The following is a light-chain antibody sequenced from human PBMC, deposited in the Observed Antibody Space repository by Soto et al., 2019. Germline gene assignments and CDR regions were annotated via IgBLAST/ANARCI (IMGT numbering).Light chain of an antibody. J-gene: IGLJ1*01. Sequence: QSALTQPASVSGSPGQSITISCTGTSSGVGGYNYVSWYQQHPGKAPKLMIYEVSNRPSGVSNRFSGSKSGNTASLTISGLQAEDEADYYCSSYTSSSIFYVFGTGTKVTVL. CDR1: SSGVGGYNY. CDR3: SSYTSSSIFYV. CDR2: EVS. V-gene: IGLV2-14*01.